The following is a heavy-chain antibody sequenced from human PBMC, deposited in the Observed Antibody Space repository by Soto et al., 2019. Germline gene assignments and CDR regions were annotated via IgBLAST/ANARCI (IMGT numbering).Heavy chain of an antibody. J-gene: IGHJ6*02. CDR3: ARVGGGYYYGMDV. V-gene: IGHV4-4*02. D-gene: IGHD3-16*01. Sequence: QVQLQESGPGLVKPSGTLSLTCAVSGGSISSSNWWSWVRQPPGKGLEWIGEIYHSGSTNYNPSLKSRVTISVDKSKNPLSLNLSSVTAAGTAVYYCARVGGGYYYGMDVWGQGTTVTVSS. CDR1: GGSISSSNW. CDR2: IYHSGST.